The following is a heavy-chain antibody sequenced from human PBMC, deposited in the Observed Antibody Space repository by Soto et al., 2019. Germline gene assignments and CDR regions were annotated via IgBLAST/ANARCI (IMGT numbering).Heavy chain of an antibody. Sequence: EVQLVESGGGLIQPGGSLRLSCAASGFTVSSNYMSWVRQAPGKGLEWVSVIYSGGSTYYADSVKGRFTIARDNSENTLYLQMNRLRAEDTAVYYCARVVGDWKNYYYGMDVWGQGTTVPVSS. V-gene: IGHV3-53*01. CDR3: ARVVGDWKNYYYGMDV. CDR1: GFTVSSNY. D-gene: IGHD2-21*02. J-gene: IGHJ6*02. CDR2: IYSGGST.